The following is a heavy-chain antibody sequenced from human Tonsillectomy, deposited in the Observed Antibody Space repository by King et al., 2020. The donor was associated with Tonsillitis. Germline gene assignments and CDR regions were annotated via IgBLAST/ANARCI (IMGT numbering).Heavy chain of an antibody. J-gene: IGHJ6*03. V-gene: IGHV3-74*01. CDR2: INSDGSST. Sequence: VQLVESGGGLVQPGGSLRLSCAASGFTFSSYWMHWVRQAPGKGLVWVSRINSDGSSTSYADSVKGRFTISRDNAKNTLYLQMNSLRAEDTAVYYCARGMVTVTTYYYYYYMDVWGKGTTVTVSS. D-gene: IGHD4-17*01. CDR3: ARGMVTVTTYYYYYYMDV. CDR1: GFTFSSYW.